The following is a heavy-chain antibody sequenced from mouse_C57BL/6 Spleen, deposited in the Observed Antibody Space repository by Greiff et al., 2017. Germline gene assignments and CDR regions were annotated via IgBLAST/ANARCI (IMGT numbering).Heavy chain of an antibody. D-gene: IGHD2-1*01. CDR3: TIYYGNYFDY. CDR2: IDPETGGT. V-gene: IGHV1-15*01. Sequence: QVQLQQSGAELVRPGASVTLSCKASGYTFTDYEMHWVKQTPVHGLEWIGAIDPETGGTAYNQKFKGKAILTADKSSSTAYMELRSLTSEDSAVYYCTIYYGNYFDYWGQGTTLTVSS. J-gene: IGHJ2*01. CDR1: GYTFTDYE.